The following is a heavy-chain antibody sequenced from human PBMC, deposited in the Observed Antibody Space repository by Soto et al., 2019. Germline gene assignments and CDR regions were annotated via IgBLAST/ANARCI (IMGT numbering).Heavy chain of an antibody. CDR1: GGTFSSYA. D-gene: IGHD2-15*01. J-gene: IGHJ6*02. CDR3: ARDTGVCSGGSCYHYYGMDV. CDR2: IIPIFGTA. V-gene: IGHV1-69*06. Sequence: QVQLVQSGAEVKKPGSSVKVSCKASGGTFSSYAISWVRQAPGQGLEWMGGIIPIFGTANYAQQFQGRVTITADKSTSTAYMELSRLRSEDTAVYYCARDTGVCSGGSCYHYYGMDVWGQGTTVTVSS.